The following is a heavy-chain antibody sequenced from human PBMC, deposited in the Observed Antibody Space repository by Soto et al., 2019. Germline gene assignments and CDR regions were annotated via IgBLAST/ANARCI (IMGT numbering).Heavy chain of an antibody. CDR3: ARERTYYYGSGYFDF. CDR2: IGTGDSPI. V-gene: IGHV3-11*01. Sequence: PGGSLRLSCAASGFTFSDYYMSWIRQAPGKGLEWISYIGTGDSPIYYADSVEGRFTISRDNARNSLYLQMNSLRAEDTAVYYCARERTYYYGSGYFDFWGRGTLVTVSS. CDR1: GFTFSDYY. D-gene: IGHD3-10*01. J-gene: IGHJ4*02.